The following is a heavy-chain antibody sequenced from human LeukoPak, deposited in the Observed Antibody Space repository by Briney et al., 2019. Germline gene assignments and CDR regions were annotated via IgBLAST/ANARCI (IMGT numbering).Heavy chain of an antibody. CDR1: GFTFSSYA. CDR3: ARTIDCSGGYCYGWLDP. J-gene: IGHJ5*02. D-gene: IGHD2-21*01. V-gene: IGHV3-30*04. CDR2: MSYDGSNR. Sequence: GGSLRLSCAASGFTFSSYAMHWVRQAPGKGLEWVAVMSYDGSNRYYADSVKGRFTISRDNSKNTLYLQMNSLRAEDTAVYYCARTIDCSGGYCYGWLDPWGQGTLVTVSS.